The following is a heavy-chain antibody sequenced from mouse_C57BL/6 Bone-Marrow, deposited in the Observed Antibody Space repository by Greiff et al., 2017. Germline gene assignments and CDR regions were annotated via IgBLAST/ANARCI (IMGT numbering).Heavy chain of an antibody. CDR1: GYTFTSYW. V-gene: IGHV1-61*01. D-gene: IGHD4-1*01. J-gene: IGHJ1*03. CDR3: ARKLTGKWYFDV. CDR2: IYPSDSGT. Sequence: VQLQQPGAELVRPGSSVKLSCKASGYTFTSYWMDWVKQRPGQGLEWIGNIYPSDSGTHYNQKFKDKATLTVDKSSSTAYMQLSSLTSEDSAVYYCARKLTGKWYFDVWGTGTTVTVSS.